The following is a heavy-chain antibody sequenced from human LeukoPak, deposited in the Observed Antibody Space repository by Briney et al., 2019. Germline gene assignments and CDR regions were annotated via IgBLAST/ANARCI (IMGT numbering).Heavy chain of an antibody. CDR1: GYTFTGYY. V-gene: IGHV1-2*06. Sequence: ASVKVSCKASGYTFTGYYMHWVRQAPGQGLEWMGRINPNSGGTNYAQKFQGRVTMTRDTSISTAYMELSRLRSDVTAVYYCARAAGRDGDFDYWGQGTLVTVSS. D-gene: IGHD3-3*01. J-gene: IGHJ4*02. CDR3: ARAAGRDGDFDY. CDR2: INPNSGGT.